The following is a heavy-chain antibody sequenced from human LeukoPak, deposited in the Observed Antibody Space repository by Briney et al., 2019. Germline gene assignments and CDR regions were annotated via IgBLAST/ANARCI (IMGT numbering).Heavy chain of an antibody. CDR2: ISYDGSSK. CDR3: AKDGSRVAAEVDY. J-gene: IGHJ4*02. D-gene: IGHD6-13*01. Sequence: PPGGSLRLSCAASGFTFSDYGMHWVRQAPGKGLEWVAVISYDGSSKYYADSVKGRFTISRDNSKNTLYLQMNSLRAEDTAVYYCAKDGSRVAAEVDYWGQGTLVTVSS. CDR1: GFTFSDYG. V-gene: IGHV3-30*18.